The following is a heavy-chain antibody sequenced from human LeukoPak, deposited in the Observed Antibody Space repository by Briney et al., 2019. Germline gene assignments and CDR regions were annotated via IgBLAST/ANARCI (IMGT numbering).Heavy chain of an antibody. D-gene: IGHD1-26*01. CDR1: GYSISNGYY. CDR2: IYYSGST. J-gene: IGHJ4*02. V-gene: IGHV4-38-2*02. Sequence: SETLSLTCTVSGYSISNGYYWGWIRQPPGKGLEWIGSIYYSGSTYYNPSLESRVTMSVDTSKNQFSLKLTSVTAADTAVYHCARQYSGSWGAFDYWGQGTLVTVSS. CDR3: ARQYSGSWGAFDY.